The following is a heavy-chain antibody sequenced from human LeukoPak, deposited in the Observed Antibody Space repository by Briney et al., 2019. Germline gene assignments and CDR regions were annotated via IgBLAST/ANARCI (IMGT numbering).Heavy chain of an antibody. Sequence: PGGSLRLSCAASGFTVSSNYMSWVRQAPGKGLEWVSVIYSGGSTYYADSVKGRFTISRDNSKNTLYLQMNSLRAEDTAVYYCAREYYEWELLFDYWGQGTLVTVSS. CDR3: AREYYEWELLFDY. D-gene: IGHD1-26*01. CDR2: IYSGGST. CDR1: GFTVSSNY. V-gene: IGHV3-66*01. J-gene: IGHJ4*02.